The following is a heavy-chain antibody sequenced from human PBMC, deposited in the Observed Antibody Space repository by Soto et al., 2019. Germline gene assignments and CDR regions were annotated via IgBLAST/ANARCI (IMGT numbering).Heavy chain of an antibody. CDR2: INPSGGST. D-gene: IGHD3-10*01. J-gene: IGHJ4*02. CDR3: ARADYYGSGSYYLFDY. CDR1: GYTFTSYY. Sequence: QVQLVQSGAEVKKPGASVKVSCKASGYTFTSYYMHWVRLAPGQGLEWMGIINPSGGSTSYAQKFQGRVTMTRDTSTSTVYMELSSLRSEDTAVYYCARADYYGSGSYYLFDYWGQGTLVTVSS. V-gene: IGHV1-46*01.